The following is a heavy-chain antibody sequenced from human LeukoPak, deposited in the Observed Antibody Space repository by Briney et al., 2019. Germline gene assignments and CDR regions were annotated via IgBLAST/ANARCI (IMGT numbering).Heavy chain of an antibody. J-gene: IGHJ5*02. CDR2: IIPILGIA. CDR1: GGTFSSYA. V-gene: IGHV1-69*10. Sequence: SVKVSCKASGGTFSSYAISWVQQAPGQGLEWMGWIIPILGIANYAQKFQGRVTITADKSTSTAYMELSSLRSEDTAVYYCARETYCGGDCYSELWFDPWGQGTLVTVSS. D-gene: IGHD2-21*02. CDR3: ARETYCGGDCYSELWFDP.